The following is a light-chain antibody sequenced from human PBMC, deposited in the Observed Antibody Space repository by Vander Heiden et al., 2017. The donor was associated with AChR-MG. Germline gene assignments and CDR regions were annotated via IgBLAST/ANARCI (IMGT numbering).Light chain of an antibody. CDR1: SSDVGSYNL. J-gene: IGLJ2*01. CDR2: EGS. Sequence: SALTQPASVSGPPGQSITIPCTGTSSDVGSYNLVSCYHKHPCKAPNLMIYEGSKRPSGVSNRFSASKSGNTASLTISGLQAEDAADYYCCSYAGSSTFVFGGGTKLTVL. CDR3: CSYAGSSTFV. V-gene: IGLV2-23*03.